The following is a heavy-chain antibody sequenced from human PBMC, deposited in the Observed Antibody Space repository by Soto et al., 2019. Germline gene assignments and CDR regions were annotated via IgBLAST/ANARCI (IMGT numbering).Heavy chain of an antibody. J-gene: IGHJ4*02. CDR1: RDAYARCY. CDR3: ARDVIGHDNYETIGCYSAH. D-gene: IGHD2-15*01. CDR2: INSSGGIT. Sequence: VCSKARRDAYARCYRQSACHKNGQGLGWMGMINSSGGITRDAQRLQGRITMTRDASTSTDYMELRSLTSEDTAVYYCARDVIGHDNYETIGCYSAHWGQGTLVPVSS. V-gene: IGHV1-46*01.